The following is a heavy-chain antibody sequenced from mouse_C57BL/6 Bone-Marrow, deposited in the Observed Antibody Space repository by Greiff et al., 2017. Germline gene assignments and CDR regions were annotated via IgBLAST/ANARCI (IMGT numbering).Heavy chain of an antibody. CDR1: GYTFTDYY. J-gene: IGHJ2*01. CDR3: ARTVVAVDY. V-gene: IGHV1-26*01. D-gene: IGHD1-1*01. Sequence: VQLQQSGPELVKPGASVKISCKASGYTFTDYYMNWVKQSHGKSLEWIGDINPNNGGTSYNQKFKGKATLTVDKSSSTAYMELRSLTSEDSAVYYCARTVVAVDYWGQGTTLTVSS. CDR2: INPNNGGT.